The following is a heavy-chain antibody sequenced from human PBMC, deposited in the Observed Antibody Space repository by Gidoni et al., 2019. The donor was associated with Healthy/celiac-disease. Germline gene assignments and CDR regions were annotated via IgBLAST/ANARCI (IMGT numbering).Heavy chain of an antibody. V-gene: IGHV4-61*01. CDR2: IYYSGST. J-gene: IGHJ4*02. Sequence: QVQLQESGPGLVKPSETLSLTCTVSGGSVSSGSYSWSWIRQPPGKGLEWIGYIYYSGSTNYNPSLKSRVTISVDTSKNQFSLKLSSVTAADTAVYYCARDRTGLVAFDYWGQGTLVTVSS. CDR3: ARDRTGLVAFDY. D-gene: IGHD3-9*01. CDR1: GGSVSSGSYS.